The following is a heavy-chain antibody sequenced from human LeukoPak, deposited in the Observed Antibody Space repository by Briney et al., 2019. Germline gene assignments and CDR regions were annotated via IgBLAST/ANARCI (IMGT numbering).Heavy chain of an antibody. J-gene: IGHJ4*02. D-gene: IGHD3-10*01. CDR1: GYSFTKYW. CDR2: IYPGDSDT. Sequence: GESLKISCKGSGYSFTKYWIAWVRQTPGKGLECMGIIYPGDSDTRYSPSFQGQVTISADKSISTAHLQWSSLKASDNAMYYCARQSRFGEFDYWGQGTLVTVSS. CDR3: ARQSRFGEFDY. V-gene: IGHV5-51*01.